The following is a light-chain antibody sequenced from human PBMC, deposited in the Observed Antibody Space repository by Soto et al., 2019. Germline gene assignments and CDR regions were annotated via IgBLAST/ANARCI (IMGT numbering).Light chain of an antibody. CDR2: EVS. CDR3: SSYTSTSTPWV. CDR1: SSDVGAYKF. V-gene: IGLV2-14*01. J-gene: IGLJ3*02. Sequence: QSVLTQPASVSGSPGQSITIFCSGTSSDVGAYKFVSWYRHHPGKAPQVMIYEVSNRPSGVSNRFSGSKSGNTASLTISGLHPEDEGDYYCSSYTSTSTPWVFGGGTKLTVL.